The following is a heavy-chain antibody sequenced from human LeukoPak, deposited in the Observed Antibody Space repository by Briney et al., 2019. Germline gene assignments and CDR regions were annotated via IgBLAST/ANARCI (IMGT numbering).Heavy chain of an antibody. J-gene: IGHJ6*03. CDR1: GGAITSHY. Sequence: SETLSLTCTVSGGAITSHYWTWIRQSPVKGLEWIGDISNSGSTSYNPSLKSRVTISIDTSKNQFSLKLSSVTAADTAVYYCGRDSLVGYFSYYYMDVWGKGTTVTVSS. CDR2: ISNSGST. V-gene: IGHV4-59*11. D-gene: IGHD2-15*01. CDR3: GRDSLVGYFSYYYMDV.